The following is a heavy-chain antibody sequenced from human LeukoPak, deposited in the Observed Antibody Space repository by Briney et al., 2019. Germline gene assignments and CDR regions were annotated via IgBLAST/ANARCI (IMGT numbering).Heavy chain of an antibody. Sequence: SETLSLTCTVSGGSISSNNYYWGWIRQPPGRGLDWIGSIYYSGSTYNNPSLKSRVTISVDTTKNQFCLKLTSVTAADTAVYYCASSPSGYWWNFDCWGQGTLVTVSS. D-gene: IGHD3-22*01. J-gene: IGHJ4*02. V-gene: IGHV4-39*01. CDR2: IYYSGST. CDR1: GGSISSNNYY. CDR3: ASSPSGYWWNFDC.